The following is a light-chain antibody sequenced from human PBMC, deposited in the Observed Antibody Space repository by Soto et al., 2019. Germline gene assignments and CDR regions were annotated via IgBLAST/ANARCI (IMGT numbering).Light chain of an antibody. V-gene: IGLV2-14*01. CDR3: ASYTVSGTLI. CDR2: EVS. Sequence: QSALTQPASVSGSPGLSITISCSGTSNDVGGYDYVSWYRQHPDRAPRLLIYEVSNRPSGISDRFSGSRSGNTASLTISGLQADDEADYDCASYTVSGTLIFGGGTKVTVL. CDR1: SNDVGGYDY. J-gene: IGLJ2*01.